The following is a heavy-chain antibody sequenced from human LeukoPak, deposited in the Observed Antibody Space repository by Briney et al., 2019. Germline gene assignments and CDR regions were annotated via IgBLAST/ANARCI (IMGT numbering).Heavy chain of an antibody. V-gene: IGHV4-39*07. CDR1: GGSISSGSFY. CDR3: ARDEGSSYPFDY. Sequence: SSETLSLTCTVSGGSISSGSFYWGWIRQPPGKGLEWIGSIYYSGNTYYNPSLKSRVTISVDTSKNQFSLKLTSVTAADTAVYFCARDEGSSYPFDYWGQGTLVTVSS. J-gene: IGHJ4*02. CDR2: IYYSGNT. D-gene: IGHD2-2*01.